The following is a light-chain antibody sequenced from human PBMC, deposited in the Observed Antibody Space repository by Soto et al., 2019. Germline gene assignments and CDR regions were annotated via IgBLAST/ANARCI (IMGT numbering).Light chain of an antibody. Sequence: QSVLTQPASVSGSPGLSIAISCTGTSSDVGGYNSVSWYQQHPGKAPKLMIYDVSNRPSGVSNRFSGSKSGNTASLTISGLQAEDDGHYYCSSYTTGGSYVFGTGTKVTVL. J-gene: IGLJ1*01. V-gene: IGLV2-14*01. CDR1: SSDVGGYNS. CDR2: DVS. CDR3: SSYTTGGSYV.